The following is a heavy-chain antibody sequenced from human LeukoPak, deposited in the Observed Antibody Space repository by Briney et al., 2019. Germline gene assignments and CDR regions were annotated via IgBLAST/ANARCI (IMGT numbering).Heavy chain of an antibody. CDR2: IIPMFVTP. J-gene: IGHJ3*01. CDR1: GDTFNNYA. D-gene: IGHD2-21*02. Sequence: ASVKVSCTASGDTFNNYAINWVRQAPGQGLEWMGGIIPMFVTPNYAQNFQDRVAITADKATGTVYMALSGLRSEDTAIYYCARTMHIVVVTAILDRSFDLWGQGTRVTVSS. CDR3: ARTMHIVVVTAILDRSFDL. V-gene: IGHV1-69*06.